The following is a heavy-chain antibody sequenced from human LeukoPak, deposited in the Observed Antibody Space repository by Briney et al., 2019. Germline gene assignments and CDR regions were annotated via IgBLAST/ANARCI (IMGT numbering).Heavy chain of an antibody. V-gene: IGHV4-34*01. J-gene: IGHJ6*02. CDR3: ARANREMATIRDYYYGMDV. Sequence: PSETLSLTCAVYGGSFSGYYWSWIRQPPGKGLEWIGEINHSGSTNYNPSLKSRVTISVDTSKNQFSLKLSSATAADTAVYYCARANREMATIRDYYYGMDVWGQGTTVTVSS. D-gene: IGHD5-24*01. CDR2: INHSGST. CDR1: GGSFSGYY.